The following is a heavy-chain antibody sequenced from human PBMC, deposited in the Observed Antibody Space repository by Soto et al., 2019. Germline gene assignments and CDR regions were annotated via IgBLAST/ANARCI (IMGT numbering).Heavy chain of an antibody. V-gene: IGHV4-59*01. Sequence: PSETLSLTCTVSGGSISSYYWSWIRQPPGKGLDWIGYTYYSGSTNYNPSLKSRVTISVDTSKNQFSLKLYSVTTSDSSMYYCARLPWADYGGIFDPWGQGTLVTVSS. D-gene: IGHD4-17*01. CDR3: ARLPWADYGGIFDP. CDR1: GGSISSYY. CDR2: TYYSGST. J-gene: IGHJ5*02.